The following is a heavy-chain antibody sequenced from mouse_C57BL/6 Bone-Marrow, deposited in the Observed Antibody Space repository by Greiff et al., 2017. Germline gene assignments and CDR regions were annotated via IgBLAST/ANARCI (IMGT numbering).Heavy chain of an antibody. CDR2: ISNGGGST. Sequence: DVMLVESGGGLVQPGGSLKLSCAASGFTFSDYYMYWVRQTPEKRLEWVAYISNGGGSTYYPDTVKGRFTISRDNAKNTLYLQMSRLKSEDTAMYYCARAYYSNYEAMDYWGQGTSVTVSS. CDR3: ARAYYSNYEAMDY. CDR1: GFTFSDYY. J-gene: IGHJ4*01. V-gene: IGHV5-12*01. D-gene: IGHD2-5*01.